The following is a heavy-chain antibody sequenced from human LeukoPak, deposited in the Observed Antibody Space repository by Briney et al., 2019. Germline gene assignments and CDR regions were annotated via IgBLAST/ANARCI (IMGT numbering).Heavy chain of an antibody. CDR3: ARLDLGGYCSYYYYIMDI. Sequence: SSETLSLTCTVSGGSISGYYWSWIRQPPGKGLEWIGYIYTGGSTDYNPSLKSRVTISVDTSSNQLSLTLTSVTAADTAVYYCARLDLGGYCSYYYYIMDIWGKGITVTVSS. CDR1: GGSISGYY. J-gene: IGHJ6*03. V-gene: IGHV4-4*09. D-gene: IGHD3-22*01. CDR2: IYTGGST.